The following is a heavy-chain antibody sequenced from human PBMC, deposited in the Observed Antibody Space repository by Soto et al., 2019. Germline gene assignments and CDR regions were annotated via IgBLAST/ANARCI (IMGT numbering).Heavy chain of an antibody. CDR1: GYTLTELS. V-gene: IGHV1-24*01. CDR3: AVLSYSNYASGPYFDY. Sequence: ASVKVSCKVSGYTLTELSMHWVRQAPGKGLEWMGGFDPEDGETIYAQKFQGRVTMTEDTSTDTAYMELNSLRSEDTALYYCAVLSYSNYASGPYFDYWGQGTLVTVSS. D-gene: IGHD4-4*01. J-gene: IGHJ4*02. CDR2: FDPEDGET.